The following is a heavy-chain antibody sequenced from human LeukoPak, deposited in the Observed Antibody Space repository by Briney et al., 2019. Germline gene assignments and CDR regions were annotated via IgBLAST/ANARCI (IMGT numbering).Heavy chain of an antibody. CDR2: ISYDGSNK. D-gene: IGHD5-12*01. V-gene: IGHV3-30*18. CDR1: GFTFSSYG. Sequence: QPGGSLRLSCAASGFTFSSYGMHWVRQAPGKGLEWVAVISYDGSNKYYADSVKGRFTISRDNSKNTLYLQMNSLKAEDTAVYYCAKEISDIVATIFNYYCGMDVWGQGATVTVSS. CDR3: AKEISDIVATIFNYYCGMDV. J-gene: IGHJ6*02.